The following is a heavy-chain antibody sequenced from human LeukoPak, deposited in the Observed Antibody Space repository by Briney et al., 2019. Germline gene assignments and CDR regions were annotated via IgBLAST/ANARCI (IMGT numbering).Heavy chain of an antibody. V-gene: IGHV4-39*07. J-gene: IGHJ6*03. Sequence: SETLSLTCTVSGGSISSSSYYWGWIRQPPGKGLEWIGSIYYSGSTYYNPSLKSRVTISVDTSKNQFSLKLSSVTAADTAVYYCARVKYYDFWSGYYNYYYYYMDVWGKGTTVTVSS. D-gene: IGHD3-3*01. CDR3: ARVKYYDFWSGYYNYYYYYMDV. CDR1: GGSISSSSYY. CDR2: IYYSGST.